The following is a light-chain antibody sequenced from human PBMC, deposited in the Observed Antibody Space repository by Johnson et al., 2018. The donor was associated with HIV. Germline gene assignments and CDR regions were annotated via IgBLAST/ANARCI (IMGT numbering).Light chain of an antibody. J-gene: IGLJ1*01. CDR1: IANIGNNY. V-gene: IGLV1-51*02. Sequence: QPVLTQPPSVSAAPGQRVTISCSGGIANIGNNYVSWYQQLPGTAPKLLIYEHNKRPSGIPDRFSGSKSGTSATLVISGLQTGDEADYYCGTWDSGLSAGVFGTGTKVTVL. CDR3: GTWDSGLSAGV. CDR2: EHN.